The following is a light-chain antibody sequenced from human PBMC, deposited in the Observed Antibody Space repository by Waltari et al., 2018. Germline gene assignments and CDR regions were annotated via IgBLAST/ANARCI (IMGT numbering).Light chain of an antibody. CDR3: QQSYVTPST. V-gene: IGKV1-39*01. Sequence: DIQMTQSPSSLSASVGDRVTITCRASQSVRSFLNWYQQKPGKAPKLLIYTTSTLQSGVPSRFTGSGSGTDFTLTINSLQPEDFATYYCQQSYVTPSTFGGGTKVDI. J-gene: IGKJ4*01. CDR2: TTS. CDR1: QSVRSF.